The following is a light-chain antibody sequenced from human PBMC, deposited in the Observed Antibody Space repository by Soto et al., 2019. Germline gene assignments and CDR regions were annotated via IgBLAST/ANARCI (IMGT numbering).Light chain of an antibody. J-gene: IGLJ2*01. V-gene: IGLV2-14*03. CDR2: DVS. CDR1: SSDVGGYNY. CDR3: TSYTTIKPPL. Sequence: QSALTQPASVSGSPGQSITISCTGTSSDVGGYNYVSWYQQHPGKAPKLMIYDVSSRPSGVSNRFSGSKSGDTASLTISGLLSEDEADYYCTSYTTIKPPLFGGGTKLTVL.